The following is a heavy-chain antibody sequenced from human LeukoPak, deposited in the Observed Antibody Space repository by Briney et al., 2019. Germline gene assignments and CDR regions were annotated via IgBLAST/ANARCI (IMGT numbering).Heavy chain of an antibody. D-gene: IGHD3-22*01. J-gene: IGHJ4*02. CDR1: GFTFSSYG. CDR3: ARGPFTYYYDKALDY. Sequence: QPGGSLRLSCAASGFTFSSYGMHWVRQAPGKGLEWVAVIWYDGSNKYYADSVKGRFTISRDNSKNTLYLQMNSLRAEDTAVYYCARGPFTYYYDKALDYWGQGTLVTVSS. V-gene: IGHV3-33*01. CDR2: IWYDGSNK.